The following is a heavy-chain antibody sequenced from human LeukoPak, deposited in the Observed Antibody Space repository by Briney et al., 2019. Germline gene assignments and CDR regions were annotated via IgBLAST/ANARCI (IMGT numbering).Heavy chain of an antibody. CDR3: ARETTVTTAFDY. CDR2: IYSGGST. CDR1: GFTVSSNY. J-gene: IGHJ4*02. D-gene: IGHD4-17*01. Sequence: GGSLRLSRAASGFTVSSNYMSWVRQAPGKGLEWVSVIYSGGSTYYADSVKGRFTISRDNSKNTLYLQMNSLRAEDTAVYYCARETTVTTAFDYWGQGTLVTVSS. V-gene: IGHV3-53*01.